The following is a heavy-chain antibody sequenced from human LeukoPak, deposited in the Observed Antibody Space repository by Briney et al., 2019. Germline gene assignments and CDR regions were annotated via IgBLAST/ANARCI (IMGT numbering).Heavy chain of an antibody. CDR2: INTDGSTT. V-gene: IGHV3-74*01. D-gene: IGHD4-23*01. CDR3: ARDYDGNFAVEY. J-gene: IGHJ4*02. Sequence: GGSLRLSCAVSGFTFSSYWMHWVRQAPGKGLVWVSRINTDGSTTSYADSVNGRFSISRDNAKNTLYLQMNSLRAEDTAVYYCARDYDGNFAVEYWGQGTLVTVST. CDR1: GFTFSSYW.